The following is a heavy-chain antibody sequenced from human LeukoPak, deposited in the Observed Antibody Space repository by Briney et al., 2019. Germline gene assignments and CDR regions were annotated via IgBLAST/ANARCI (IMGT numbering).Heavy chain of an antibody. CDR3: ARDYHPYYYDSSGYYEHYAFDI. D-gene: IGHD3-22*01. V-gene: IGHV4-39*02. CDR2: IYYSGST. CDR1: GGSISSSSYY. J-gene: IGHJ3*02. Sequence: SETLSLTCTVSGGSISSSSYYWGWIRQPPGKGLEWIGSIYYSGSTYYNPSLKSRVTISVDTSKNQFSLKLSSVTAADTAVYYCARDYHPYYYDSSGYYEHYAFDIWGQGTMVTVSS.